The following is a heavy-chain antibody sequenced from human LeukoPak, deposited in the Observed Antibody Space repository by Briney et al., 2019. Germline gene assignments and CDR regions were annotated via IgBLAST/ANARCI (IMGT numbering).Heavy chain of an antibody. CDR1: GFIFSSYG. D-gene: IGHD5-24*01. V-gene: IGHV3-23*01. CDR3: AREGDGYNIDY. J-gene: IGHJ4*02. CDR2: ISGSDGST. Sequence: GGSLRLSCAASGFIFSSYGMSWVRQAPGKGLEWVSSISGSDGSTYHADSVKGRFTISRDNSKNTLYLQMNSLRAEDTAVYYCAREGDGYNIDYWGQGTLVTVSS.